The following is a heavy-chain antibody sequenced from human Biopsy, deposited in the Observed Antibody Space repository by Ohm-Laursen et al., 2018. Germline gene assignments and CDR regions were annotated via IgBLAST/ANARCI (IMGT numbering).Heavy chain of an antibody. CDR3: ARHPTGFWFDP. V-gene: IGHV4-39*01. CDR2: IYNTETT. Sequence: SDTLSLTCTVSGGSISSSTTYYWAWLRQPPGKGLEWIGSIYNTETTFYNPSLKSRVTISVDTSTNQFYLKVSSVTAADTALYFCARHPTGFWFDPWGHGTLVTVSS. J-gene: IGHJ5*02. CDR1: GGSISSSTTYY.